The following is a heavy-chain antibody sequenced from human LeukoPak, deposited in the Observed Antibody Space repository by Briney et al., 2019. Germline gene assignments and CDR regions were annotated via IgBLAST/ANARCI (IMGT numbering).Heavy chain of an antibody. CDR2: ISGSGGST. CDR3: AKDGAWLRFDD. CDR1: VSSYA. J-gene: IGHJ4*02. V-gene: IGHV3-23*01. Sequence: GGSLRLSCAASVSSYAMSWVRQAPGKGLEWVSAISGSGGSTYYADSVKGRFTISRDNSKNTLYLQMKNLRADDTAVYYCAKDGAWLRFDDWGQGILVSVSS. D-gene: IGHD5-12*01.